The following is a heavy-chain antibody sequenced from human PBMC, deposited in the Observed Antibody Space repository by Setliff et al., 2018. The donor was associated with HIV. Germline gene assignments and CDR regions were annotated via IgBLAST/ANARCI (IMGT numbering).Heavy chain of an antibody. D-gene: IGHD6-19*01. CDR3: ARGVFLSGSGWYIVYYFDY. CDR1: GYTFTGYF. Sequence: ASVKVSCKASGYTFTGYFLHWVRQAPGQGLEYMGWINPNSGSTNYAQKFQGRVTMTRDTSVSTAYMELSSLRSEDTAVYYCARGVFLSGSGWYIVYYFDYWGQGTPVTVSS. V-gene: IGHV1-2*02. CDR2: INPNSGST. J-gene: IGHJ4*02.